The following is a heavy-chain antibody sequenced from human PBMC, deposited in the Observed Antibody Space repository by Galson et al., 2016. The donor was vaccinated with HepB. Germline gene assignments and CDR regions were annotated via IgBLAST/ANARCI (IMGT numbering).Heavy chain of an antibody. D-gene: IGHD5-18*01. CDR1: GYTFTSNY. J-gene: IGHJ4*02. CDR2: INPSNNNT. Sequence: SVKVSCKASGYTFTSNYILWVRQAPGQGLEWMGIINPSNNNTSYAQKFQGRVTMTRDTSTSTVYMELSSLRSEDTAVYYCARDHRYSYGCDSWGQGTLVTVSS. CDR3: ARDHRYSYGCDS. V-gene: IGHV1-46*01.